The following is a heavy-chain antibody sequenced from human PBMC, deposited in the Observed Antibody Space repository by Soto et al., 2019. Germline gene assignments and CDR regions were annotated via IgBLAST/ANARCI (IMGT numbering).Heavy chain of an antibody. CDR3: ARVIAAAADFDY. D-gene: IGHD6-13*01. Sequence: QVQLVQSGAEVKKPGASVKVSCKASGYTFTSYGLSWVRQAPGQGLEWMGWISAYNRNTNYAHKLQGRVTMTTDTSTSTAYMERRSLRSDDTAVYYLARVIAAAADFDYWGQGTLVTVSS. CDR2: ISAYNRNT. CDR1: GYTFTSYG. J-gene: IGHJ4*02. V-gene: IGHV1-18*01.